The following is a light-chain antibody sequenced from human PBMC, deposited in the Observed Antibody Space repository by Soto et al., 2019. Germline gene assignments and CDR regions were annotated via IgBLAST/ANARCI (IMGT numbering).Light chain of an antibody. J-gene: IGKJ4*01. Sequence: QLTQSPSPLSASVGDRVSISCRASRAITNHLNWYQQKPGKAPILLVYAASTLETGVPSRFSGSGSGTHFTLTIDNLQPEDVATYFCQQNYITPLTFGGGTKVEI. CDR3: QQNYITPLT. CDR1: RAITNH. CDR2: AAS. V-gene: IGKV1-39*01.